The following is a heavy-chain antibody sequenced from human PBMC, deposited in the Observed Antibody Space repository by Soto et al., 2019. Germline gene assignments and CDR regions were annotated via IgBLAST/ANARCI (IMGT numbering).Heavy chain of an antibody. V-gene: IGHV3-53*01. CDR3: ARENCSSTSCYEDYFDY. J-gene: IGHJ4*02. Sequence: GGSLRLSCAASGFTVSSNYMSWVRQAPGKGLEWVSVIYSGGSTYYADSVKGRFTISRDNSKNTLYLQMNSLRAEDTAVYYCARENCSSTSCYEDYFDYWGQGTLVTVSS. CDR2: IYSGGST. CDR1: GFTVSSNY. D-gene: IGHD2-2*01.